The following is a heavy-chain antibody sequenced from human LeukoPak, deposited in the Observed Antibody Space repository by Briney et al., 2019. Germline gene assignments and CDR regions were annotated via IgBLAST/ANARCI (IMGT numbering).Heavy chain of an antibody. Sequence: PGGSLRLSCAASGFTFSSYSMNWVRQAPGKGLEWVANIKQDGSEKYYVDSVKGRFTISRDNAKNSLYLQMNSLRAEDTAVYYCARFHYWGQGTLVTVSS. V-gene: IGHV3-7*01. CDR2: IKQDGSEK. J-gene: IGHJ4*02. CDR3: ARFHY. CDR1: GFTFSSYS.